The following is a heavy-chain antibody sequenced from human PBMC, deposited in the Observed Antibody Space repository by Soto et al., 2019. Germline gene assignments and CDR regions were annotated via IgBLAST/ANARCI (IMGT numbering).Heavy chain of an antibody. D-gene: IGHD2-2*01. Sequence: QITLKESGPTLVKPTQTLTLTCTFSGFSLSADGVGVGWIRQPPGKALEWLALIYWDDDKRYRPSLKSRLTITKDTSKNQVVITMTNMDTVDTATYYCAHAYGGTSWPNDAFDVWGQGTVVTVSS. CDR1: GFSLSADGVG. CDR3: AHAYGGTSWPNDAFDV. V-gene: IGHV2-5*02. CDR2: IYWDDDK. J-gene: IGHJ3*01.